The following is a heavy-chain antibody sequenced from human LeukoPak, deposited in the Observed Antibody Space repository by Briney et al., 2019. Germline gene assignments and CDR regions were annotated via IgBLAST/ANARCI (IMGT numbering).Heavy chain of an antibody. V-gene: IGHV3-23*01. D-gene: IGHD3-22*01. CDR1: GFTFSSYA. J-gene: IGHJ4*02. Sequence: GGSLRLSCAASGFTFSSYAMSWVRQAPGKGLEWVSSITSSGAATYYADSVKGRFTISRDNSDNTLYLQMNSLRAEDTAVYYCAKDRPNYYGSNGHYYKLNGDCRGQGTLVTVSS. CDR3: AKDRPNYYGSNGHYYKLNGDC. CDR2: ITSSGAAT.